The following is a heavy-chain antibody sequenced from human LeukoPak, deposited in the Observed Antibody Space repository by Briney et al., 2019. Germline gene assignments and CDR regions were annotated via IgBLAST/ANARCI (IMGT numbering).Heavy chain of an antibody. Sequence: SETLSLTCSVSGYSVSSAFYWGWIRQPQGKGLEWIGSFYHDETTYYNPSLKSRVTLSVDTSKRQFYLDMYSLTAADTAVYYCASAASEDYFDYWGRGALVTVSS. CDR3: ASAASEDYFDY. CDR2: FYHDETT. V-gene: IGHV4-38-2*02. J-gene: IGHJ4*02. CDR1: GYSVSSAFY. D-gene: IGHD2-15*01.